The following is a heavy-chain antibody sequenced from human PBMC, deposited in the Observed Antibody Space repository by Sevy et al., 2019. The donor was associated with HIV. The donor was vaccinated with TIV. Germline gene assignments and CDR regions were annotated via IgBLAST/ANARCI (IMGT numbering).Heavy chain of an antibody. CDR1: GFTFGSYA. J-gene: IGHJ4*02. CDR3: ARDEGYAFDY. D-gene: IGHD2-2*01. CDR2: ISYDGSNK. V-gene: IGHV3-30-3*01. Sequence: GGSLRLSCAASGFTFGSYAMHWVRQAPGKGLEWVAVISYDGSNKYYADSVKGRFTISRDNSKNTLYLQMNSLRAEDTAVYYCARDEGYAFDYWGQGTLVTVSS.